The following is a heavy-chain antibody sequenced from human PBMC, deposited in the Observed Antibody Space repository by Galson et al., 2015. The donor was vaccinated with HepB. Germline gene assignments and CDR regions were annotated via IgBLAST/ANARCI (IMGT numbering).Heavy chain of an antibody. CDR2: IYPGDSDT. J-gene: IGHJ4*02. CDR1: GYSFTSYW. CDR3: ARISGRITGSAFYFGY. D-gene: IGHD1-20*01. V-gene: IGHV5-51*01. Sequence: QSGAEVKKPGESLKISCKGSGYSFTSYWIGWVRQMPGKGLEWMGIIYPGDSDTRYSPFFQGQVTISVDKSISTAYLQWSSLKSSDTAMYYCARISGRITGSAFYFGYWDQGTLVTVSS.